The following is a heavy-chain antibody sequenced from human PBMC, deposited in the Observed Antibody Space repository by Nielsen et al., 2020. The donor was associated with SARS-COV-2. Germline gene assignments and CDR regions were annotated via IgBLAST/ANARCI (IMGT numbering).Heavy chain of an antibody. Sequence: ASVKVSCKVSRYTLTELSMHWVRQAPGKGLEWMGGFDPEDGETIYAQKFQGRVTMTRNTSISTAYMELSSLRSEDTAVYYCARGKLTATVFNYYYGMDVWGQGTTVTVSS. CDR1: RYTLTELS. D-gene: IGHD5-18*01. CDR3: ARGKLTATVFNYYYGMDV. CDR2: FDPEDGET. J-gene: IGHJ6*02. V-gene: IGHV1-24*01.